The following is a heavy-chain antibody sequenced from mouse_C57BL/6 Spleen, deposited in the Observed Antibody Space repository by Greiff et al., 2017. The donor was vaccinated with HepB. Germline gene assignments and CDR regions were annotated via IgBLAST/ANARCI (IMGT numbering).Heavy chain of an antibody. J-gene: IGHJ3*01. CDR3: ARWGLARAWFAY. CDR1: GYTFTSYW. Sequence: VQLQQSGAELVKPGASVKMSCKASGYTFTSYWITWVKQRPGQGLEWIGDIYPGSGSTNYNEKFKSKATLTVDTSSSTAYMQLSSLTSEDSAVYYCARWGLARAWFAYWGQGTLVTVSA. D-gene: IGHD3-3*01. V-gene: IGHV1-55*01. CDR2: IYPGSGST.